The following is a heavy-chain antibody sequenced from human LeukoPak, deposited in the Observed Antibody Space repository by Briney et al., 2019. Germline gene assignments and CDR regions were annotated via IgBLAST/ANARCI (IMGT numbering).Heavy chain of an antibody. CDR1: GFNVSNNY. Sequence: PGGSLRLSCAASGFNVSNNYMNWVRQAPGKGLEWVSVIFSSGPTYHADSVKRRYTISSDTSKIAVYLQMNSLRAEDTAVYYCAISGLGFGELRGLDYWGQGTLVTVSS. V-gene: IGHV3-53*05. J-gene: IGHJ4*02. CDR3: AISGLGFGELRGLDY. D-gene: IGHD3-10*01. CDR2: IFSSGPT.